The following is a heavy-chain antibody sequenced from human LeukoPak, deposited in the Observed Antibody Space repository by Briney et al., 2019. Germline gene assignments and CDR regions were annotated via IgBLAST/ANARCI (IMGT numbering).Heavy chain of an antibody. V-gene: IGHV3-23*01. CDR3: ARMSPPFSA. Sequence: GGSLRLSCAASGFTFSSFALSWVRQAPGKGLEWVSSISGSGDSTYYMESVKGRFTISRDNSENTLYLQMNSLRADDTAVYYCARMSPPFSAWGQGTLVIVSS. J-gene: IGHJ5*02. CDR1: GFTFSSFA. CDR2: ISGSGDST.